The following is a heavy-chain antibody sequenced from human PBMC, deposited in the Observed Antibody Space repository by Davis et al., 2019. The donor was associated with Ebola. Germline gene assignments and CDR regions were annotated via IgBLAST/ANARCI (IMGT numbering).Heavy chain of an antibody. D-gene: IGHD3-22*01. Sequence: SVPVSCLASRYTFTSYDINWVRQATGQGLEWMGWMNPNSGNTGYAQKFQGRVTMTRDTSISTAYMELSRLRSDDTAVYYCARDYDSSGPWGQGTLVTVSS. J-gene: IGHJ5*02. CDR1: RYTFTSYD. CDR2: MNPNSGNT. CDR3: ARDYDSSGP. V-gene: IGHV1-8*01.